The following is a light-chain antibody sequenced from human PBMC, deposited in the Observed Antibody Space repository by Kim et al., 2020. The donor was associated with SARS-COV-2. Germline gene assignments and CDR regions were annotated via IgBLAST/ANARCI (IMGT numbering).Light chain of an antibody. V-gene: IGLV2-14*03. CDR2: DVT. CDR1: SGDVGGYNY. Sequence: QSALTQPASVSGSPGQSITISCTGTSGDVGGYNYVSWYQHHPGKAPKLMISDVTKRPSGVSNRFSGSKSGNTASLTISGLQAEDEADYYCSSFTSSSTVVFSGGTKVTVL. CDR3: SSFTSSSTVV. J-gene: IGLJ2*01.